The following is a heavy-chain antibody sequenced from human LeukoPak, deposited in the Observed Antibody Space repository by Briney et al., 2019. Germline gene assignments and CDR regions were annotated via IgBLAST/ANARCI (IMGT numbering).Heavy chain of an antibody. D-gene: IGHD3-22*01. Sequence: GGSLRLSCSASGFIISNYVIHWVRQAPGKGLEWLALISHDGRNKVCADSVKGRCTISRDDSETTVFLEMTSLRTEDTAIFYCTREGYSSGRAGAFNMWGQGTVVTVSS. V-gene: IGHV3-30*04. CDR1: GFIISNYV. CDR2: ISHDGRNK. CDR3: TREGYSSGRAGAFNM. J-gene: IGHJ3*02.